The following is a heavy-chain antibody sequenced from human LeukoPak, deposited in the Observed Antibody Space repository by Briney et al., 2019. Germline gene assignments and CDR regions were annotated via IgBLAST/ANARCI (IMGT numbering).Heavy chain of an antibody. CDR1: GGSFSGYY. D-gene: IGHD5-24*01. CDR3: AREGRWLQFYYFDY. CDR2: INHSGRT. V-gene: IGHV4-34*01. Sequence: SETLSLTCAVYGGSFSGYYWSWIRQPPGKGLEWIGEINHSGRTNYNPSLKSRVTISVDTSKNQFSMKLSSVTAADTAVYYCAREGRWLQFYYFDYWGQGTLVTVSS. J-gene: IGHJ4*02.